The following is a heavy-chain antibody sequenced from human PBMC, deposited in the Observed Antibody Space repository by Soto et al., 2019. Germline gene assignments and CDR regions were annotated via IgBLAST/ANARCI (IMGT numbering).Heavy chain of an antibody. CDR2: IYYSGNT. CDR1: GGSISSNSHY. V-gene: IGHV4-39*01. CDR3: ASHYYDSRVCPPGDY. Sequence: QLQLQESGPGLVKPSETLSLTCTVSGGSISSNSHYWGWIRQPPGKGLEWIGSIYYSGNTYYNSSPKSRVTISVDTSQNQFSLKLSSVTAADTAVYFCASHYYDSRVCPPGDYWGQGTLVTVSS. J-gene: IGHJ4*02. D-gene: IGHD3-22*01.